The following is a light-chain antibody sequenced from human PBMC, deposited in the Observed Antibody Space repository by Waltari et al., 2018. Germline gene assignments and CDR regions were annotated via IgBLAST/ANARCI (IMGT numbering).Light chain of an antibody. CDR1: QAINNH. CDR3: QQYDNLVT. Sequence: DIQMTQSPSSLSASVGDRVPITCQASQAINNHLNWYQQKPGKAPELLIYEVSKLETGVPSRFGGSGSGTDFSFTISSLQPEDIATYYCQQYDNLVTFGGGTRV. V-gene: IGKV1-33*01. J-gene: IGKJ4*01. CDR2: EVS.